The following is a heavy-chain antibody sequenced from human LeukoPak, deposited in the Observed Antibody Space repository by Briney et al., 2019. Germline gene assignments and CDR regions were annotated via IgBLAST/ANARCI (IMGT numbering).Heavy chain of an antibody. V-gene: IGHV3-7*01. D-gene: IGHD2-15*01. CDR3: ARDELGYCSGGSCYADAFDI. J-gene: IGHJ3*02. Sequence: GGSLRLSCAASGFTFSSYWMSWIRQAPGKGLEWVANIKQDGSEKYYVDSVKGRFTISRDNAKNSLYLQMNSLRAEDTAVYYCARDELGYCSGGSCYADAFDIWGQGTMVTVSS. CDR1: GFTFSSYW. CDR2: IKQDGSEK.